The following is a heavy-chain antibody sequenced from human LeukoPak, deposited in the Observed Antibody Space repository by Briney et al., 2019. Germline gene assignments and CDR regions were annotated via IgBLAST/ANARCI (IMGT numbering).Heavy chain of an antibody. CDR1: GFSLSTSGMC. CDR3: ARIRDWSGYYYGMDV. CDR2: IDWDDDK. J-gene: IGHJ6*02. Sequence: SGPTLVNPTQTLTLTCTFPGFSLSTSGMCVSWIRQPPGKALEWLALIDWDDDKYYSTSLKTRLTISKDTSKNQVVLTMTNMDPVDTATYYCARIRDWSGYYYGMDVWGQGTTVTVSS. V-gene: IGHV2-70*01. D-gene: IGHD3/OR15-3a*01.